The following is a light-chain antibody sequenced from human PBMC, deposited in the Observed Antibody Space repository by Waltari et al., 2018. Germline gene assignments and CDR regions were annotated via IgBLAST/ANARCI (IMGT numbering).Light chain of an antibody. J-gene: IGLJ3*02. CDR3: STWDDSLSAWV. V-gene: IGLV1-47*01. CDR2: RDN. CDR1: SSNIGSNY. Sequence: QSVLIQPPSASGTPGQRVTISCSGSSSNIGSNYLCWYQQLPGAAPKLLLFRDNQRPSGVPDLFSASKFGTSASLAISGLRSEDEADYVCSTWDDSLSAWVFGGGTKLTVL.